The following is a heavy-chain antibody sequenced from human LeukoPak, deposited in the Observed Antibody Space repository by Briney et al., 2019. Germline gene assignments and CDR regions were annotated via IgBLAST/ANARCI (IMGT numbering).Heavy chain of an antibody. V-gene: IGHV3-23*01. CDR1: GFTFSSYA. CDR2: ISGGGGST. CDR3: ARVPTLYSSGWMPSYYYYMDV. D-gene: IGHD6-19*01. Sequence: GGSLRLSCAASGFTFSSYAMSWVRQAPGKGLEWVSAISGGGGSTYYADSVKGRFTISRDNSKNTLYLQMNSLRAEDTAVYYCARVPTLYSSGWMPSYYYYMDVWGKGTTVTISS. J-gene: IGHJ6*03.